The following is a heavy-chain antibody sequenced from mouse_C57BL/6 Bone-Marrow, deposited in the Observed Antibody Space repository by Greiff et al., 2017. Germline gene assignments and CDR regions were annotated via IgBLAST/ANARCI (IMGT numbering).Heavy chain of an antibody. J-gene: IGHJ3*01. D-gene: IGHD4-1*01. V-gene: IGHV1-26*01. CDR2: INPNNGGT. Sequence: VQLQQSGPELVKPGASVKISCKASGYTFTDYYMNWVKQSHGKSLEWIGDINPNNGGTSYNQKFKGKATLTVDKSSSTAYMELRSLTSEDSAVYYCARREKLGRAWFAYWGQGTLVTVSA. CDR1: GYTFTDYY. CDR3: ARREKLGRAWFAY.